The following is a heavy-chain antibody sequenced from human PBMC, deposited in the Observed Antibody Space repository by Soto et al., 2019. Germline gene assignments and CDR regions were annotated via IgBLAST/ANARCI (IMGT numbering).Heavy chain of an antibody. CDR3: ARGTGQWLPRFDP. D-gene: IGHD6-19*01. V-gene: IGHV4-59*01. CDR1: GGSISSYY. Sequence: SETLSLTCTVSGGSISSYYWSWIRQPPGKGLEWIGYIYYSGSTNYNPSLKSRVTISVDTSKNQFSLKLSSVTAADTAVYYCARGTGQWLPRFDPWGQGTLVTVSS. CDR2: IYYSGST. J-gene: IGHJ5*02.